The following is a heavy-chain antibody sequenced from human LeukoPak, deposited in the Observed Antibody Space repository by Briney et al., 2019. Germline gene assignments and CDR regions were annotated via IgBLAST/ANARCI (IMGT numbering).Heavy chain of an antibody. CDR2: IRYDGSNK. Sequence: GGSLRLSCAASGFTFSSYGMHWVRQAPGKGLEWVAFIRYDGSNKYYADSVKGRFTISRDNPKNTLYLQMNSLRAEDTAVYYCAKDGGSGYRHDYWGQGTLVTVSS. J-gene: IGHJ4*02. D-gene: IGHD5-12*01. CDR1: GFTFSSYG. V-gene: IGHV3-30*02. CDR3: AKDGGSGYRHDY.